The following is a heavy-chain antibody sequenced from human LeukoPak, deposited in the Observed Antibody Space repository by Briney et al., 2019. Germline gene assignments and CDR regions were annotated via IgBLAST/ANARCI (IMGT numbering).Heavy chain of an antibody. V-gene: IGHV3-23*01. CDR1: GFTFSSYA. CDR2: ISGSGGST. J-gene: IGHJ4*02. Sequence: TGGSLRLSCAASGFTFSSYAMSWVRQAPGKGLEWVSAISGSGGSTYYADSVKGRFTISRDNSKNTLCLQMNSLRAEDTAVYYCAKDVTESYYYDSSGYLWGQGTLVTVSS. D-gene: IGHD3-22*01. CDR3: AKDVTESYYYDSSGYL.